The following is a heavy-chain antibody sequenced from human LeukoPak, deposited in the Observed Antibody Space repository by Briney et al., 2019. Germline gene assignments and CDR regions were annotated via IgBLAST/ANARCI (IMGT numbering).Heavy chain of an antibody. J-gene: IGHJ4*02. CDR1: DYSITSGYY. D-gene: IGHD5-18*01. CDR2: IHHSGST. CDR3: ARDRQQLWFDY. Sequence: SETLSLTCTVSDYSITSGYYWDWIRQPPGKGLEWIGSIHHSGSTNYNPSLKSRVTISVDTSKNQFSLKLSSVTAADTAVYYCARDRQQLWFDYWGQGTLVTVSS. V-gene: IGHV4-38-2*02.